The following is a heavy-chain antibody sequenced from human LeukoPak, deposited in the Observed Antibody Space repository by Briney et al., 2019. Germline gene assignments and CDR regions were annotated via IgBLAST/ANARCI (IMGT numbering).Heavy chain of an antibody. CDR3: AKGHGGSKRDALDI. J-gene: IGHJ3*02. Sequence: GGSLRLSCAASGFIFSGYAMSGVRQAPGKGLEWVSTFSSSGGTTYYADSVRGRFTISRDTSKSTLYLQVNSLRVEDTALYYCAKGHGGSKRDALDIWGQGTMVTVSS. D-gene: IGHD1-26*01. CDR2: FSSSGGTT. V-gene: IGHV3-23*01. CDR1: GFIFSGYA.